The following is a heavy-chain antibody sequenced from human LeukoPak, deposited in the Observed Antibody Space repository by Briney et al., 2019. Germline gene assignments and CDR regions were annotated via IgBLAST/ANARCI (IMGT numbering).Heavy chain of an antibody. CDR1: GGTFSSYG. D-gene: IGHD3-9*01. V-gene: IGHV1-69*13. CDR3: ARCIKGGEMPNYDILTGYSYYYYGMDV. J-gene: IGHJ6*02. Sequence: SVKVSCKASGGTFSSYGISWVRQAPGQGLEWMGGIIPIFGTANYAQKFQGRVTITADESTSTAYMELSSLRSEDTAVYYCARCIKGGEMPNYDILTGYSYYYYGMDVWGQGTTVTVSS. CDR2: IIPIFGTA.